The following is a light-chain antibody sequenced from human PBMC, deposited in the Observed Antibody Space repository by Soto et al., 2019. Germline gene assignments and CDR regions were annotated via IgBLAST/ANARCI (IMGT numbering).Light chain of an antibody. CDR2: AAT. CDR3: QQSYSTPYT. CDR1: QNISTY. J-gene: IGKJ2*01. V-gene: IGKV1-39*01. Sequence: DIPMTQSPSSLSASVGDRVTITCRASQNISTYLNWYQQKVGKAPELLISAATSLQSEVPSRFSGSGSGTDFTLTISSLQPEDFATYYCQQSYSTPYTFGQGTKLEIK.